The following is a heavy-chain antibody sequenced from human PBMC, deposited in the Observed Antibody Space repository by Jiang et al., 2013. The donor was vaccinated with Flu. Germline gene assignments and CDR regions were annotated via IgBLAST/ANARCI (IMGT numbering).Heavy chain of an antibody. Sequence: GSGLVKPSQTLSLTCTVSGGSISSGGYYWSWIRQHPGKGLEWIGYIYYSGSTYYNPSLKSRVTISVDTSKNQFSLKLSSVTAADTAVYYCARTGTTFKYYYYYMDVWGKGDHGHRLL. D-gene: IGHD1-1*01. J-gene: IGHJ6*03. V-gene: IGHV4-31*03. CDR2: IYYSGST. CDR3: ARTGTTFKYYYYYMDV. CDR1: GGSISSGGYY.